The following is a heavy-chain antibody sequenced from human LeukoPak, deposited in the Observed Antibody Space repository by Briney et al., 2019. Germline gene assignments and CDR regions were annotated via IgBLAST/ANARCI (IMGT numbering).Heavy chain of an antibody. CDR1: GGSFSGYY. CDR3: AGQRITMVRGTDYYYYGMDV. CDR2: INHSGST. J-gene: IGHJ6*04. D-gene: IGHD3-10*01. Sequence: SETLSLTCAVYGGSFSGYYWSWIRQPPGKGLEWIGEINHSGSTNYNPSLKSRVTISVDTSKNQFSLKLSSVTAADTAVYYCAGQRITMVRGTDYYYYGMDVWGKGTTVTASS. V-gene: IGHV4-34*01.